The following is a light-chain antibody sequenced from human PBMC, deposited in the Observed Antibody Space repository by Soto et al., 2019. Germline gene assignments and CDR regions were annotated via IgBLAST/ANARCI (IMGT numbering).Light chain of an antibody. CDR2: DAS. CDR3: HHYADSAWT. V-gene: IGKV3-20*01. J-gene: IGKJ1*01. CDR1: QGVRTY. Sequence: EIVLTQSPGTLSLSPGERATLSCRASQGVRTYLAWYQQKPGQAHRLLIYDASTRTTGIPDRFSGRGSGTGFTLTISRQEPEFFVVYYCHHYADSAWTFGQGTKVAIK.